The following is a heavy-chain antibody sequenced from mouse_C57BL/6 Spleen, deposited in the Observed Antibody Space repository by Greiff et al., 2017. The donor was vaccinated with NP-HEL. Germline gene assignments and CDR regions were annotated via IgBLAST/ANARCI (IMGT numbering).Heavy chain of an antibody. Sequence: EVKLVESGGGLVKPGGSLKLSCAASGFTFSSYAMSWVRQTPEKRLEWVATISDGGSYTYYPDNVKGRFTISRDNAKNNLYLQMSHLKSEDTAMYYCARDYGSSPRYFDVWGTGTTVTVSS. V-gene: IGHV5-4*01. CDR2: ISDGGSYT. J-gene: IGHJ1*03. CDR3: ARDYGSSPRYFDV. D-gene: IGHD1-1*01. CDR1: GFTFSSYA.